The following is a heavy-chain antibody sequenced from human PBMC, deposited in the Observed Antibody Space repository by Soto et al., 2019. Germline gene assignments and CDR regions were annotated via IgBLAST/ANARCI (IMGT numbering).Heavy chain of an antibody. V-gene: IGHV1-69*04. CDR2: IIPILGIA. Sequence: ASVKVSCKASGGTFSSYTISWVRQAPGQGLEWMGRIIPILGIANYAQKFQGRVTITADKSTSTAYMELSSLRSEDTAVYYCAREDPPAPPDAFDIWGQGTMVTVSS. D-gene: IGHD6-6*01. J-gene: IGHJ3*02. CDR1: GGTFSSYT. CDR3: AREDPPAPPDAFDI.